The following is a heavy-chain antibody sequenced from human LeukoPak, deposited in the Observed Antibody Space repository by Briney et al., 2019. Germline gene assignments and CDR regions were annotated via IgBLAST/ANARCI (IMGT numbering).Heavy chain of an antibody. J-gene: IGHJ4*02. CDR2: ISSSSSYT. V-gene: IGHV3-11*06. CDR1: GFTFSDYY. Sequence: GGSLRLSCAASGFTFSDYYMSWIRQAPGKGLEWVSYISSSSSYTNYADSVKGRFTISRDNAKNSLYLQMNSLRAEDTAVYYCATRGYNFEFDYWGQGTLVTVSS. CDR3: ATRGYNFEFDY. D-gene: IGHD5-18*01.